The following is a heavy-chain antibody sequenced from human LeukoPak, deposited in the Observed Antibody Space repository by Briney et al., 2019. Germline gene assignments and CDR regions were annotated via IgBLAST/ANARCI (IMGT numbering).Heavy chain of an antibody. V-gene: IGHV3-48*02. CDR3: ASVLWFGAFDM. Sequence: GGSLRLSCAASGFTFSTYTMIWVRQAPGKGLEGVSYISGSSGLIFYADSVKGRFTISRDNAKTSLYLQMHSLRDEDTAVYYCASVLWFGAFDMWGQGTMVTVSS. J-gene: IGHJ3*02. CDR2: ISGSSGLI. D-gene: IGHD3-10*01. CDR1: GFTFSTYT.